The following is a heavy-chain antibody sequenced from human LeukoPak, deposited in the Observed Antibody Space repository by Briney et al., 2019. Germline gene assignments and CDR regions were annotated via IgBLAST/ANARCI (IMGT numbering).Heavy chain of an antibody. V-gene: IGHV3-11*01. D-gene: IGHD4-11*01. CDR3: ASEKDNSFLDY. CDR1: GFSFRDYY. J-gene: IGHJ4*02. Sequence: GGSLRLSCAASGFSFRDYYLSEIRHAPGEGLEWVSYISSSGSTIHYADSVKGRFTISRDNAKNSFYLQMNSLRAEDTAVYYCASEKDNSFLDYWGQGTLVTVSS. CDR2: ISSSGSTI.